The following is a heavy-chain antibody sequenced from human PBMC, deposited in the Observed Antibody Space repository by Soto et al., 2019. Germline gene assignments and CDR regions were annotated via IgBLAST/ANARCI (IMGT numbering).Heavy chain of an antibody. CDR3: AKATPAGTYGMDV. V-gene: IGHV3-30*18. D-gene: IGHD1-1*01. CDR1: GFTFSSYG. CDR2: ISYDGSNK. J-gene: IGHJ6*02. Sequence: QVQLVESGGGVVQPGRSLRLSCAASGFTFSSYGMHWVRQAPGKGLEWVAVISYDGSNKYYADSVKGRFTISRDNSKNTLYLQMNGLRAEDTAVYYCAKATPAGTYGMDVWGQGTTVTVSS.